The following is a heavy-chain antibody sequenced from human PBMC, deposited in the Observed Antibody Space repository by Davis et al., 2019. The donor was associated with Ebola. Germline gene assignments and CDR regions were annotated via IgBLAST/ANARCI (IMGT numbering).Heavy chain of an antibody. D-gene: IGHD3-16*01. CDR3: VKDKDPRWGSLVGP. CDR2: ISGSGGST. V-gene: IGHV3-23*01. Sequence: GESLKISCAASGFTFSSYAMSWVRQAPGKGLEWVSAISGSGGSTYYADSVKGRFTISRDNSKNSLYLQMNSLRAEDTAVYYCVKDKDPRWGSLVGPWGQGTLVTVSS. J-gene: IGHJ5*02. CDR1: GFTFSSYA.